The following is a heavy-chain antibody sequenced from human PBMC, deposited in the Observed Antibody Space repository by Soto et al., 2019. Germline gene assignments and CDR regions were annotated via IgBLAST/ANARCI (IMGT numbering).Heavy chain of an antibody. J-gene: IGHJ6*02. Sequence: QVQLVQSGAEVKKPGSSVKVSCKASGGTFSRYAVSWVRQAPGQGLEWMGEIIPIFGTPKYAQKFQGRITITADESTSTVYMELSSLRPEDTAVYYCAREDVWGQGTMVTVSS. CDR3: AREDV. CDR1: GGTFSRYA. CDR2: IIPIFGTP. V-gene: IGHV1-69*12.